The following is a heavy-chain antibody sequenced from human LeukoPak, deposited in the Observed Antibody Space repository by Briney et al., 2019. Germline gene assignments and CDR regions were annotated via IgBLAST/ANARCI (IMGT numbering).Heavy chain of an antibody. CDR1: GFIFTNYF. D-gene: IGHD3-3*01. CDR3: ARDVRFRTQTDAFDI. V-gene: IGHV3-30-3*01. J-gene: IGHJ3*02. Sequence: GGSLRLSCAASGFIFTNYFMSWVRQAPGKWLEWVAVISYDGSNKYYADSVKGRFTISRGNSKNTLYLQMNSLRAEDTAVYYCARDVRFRTQTDAFDIWGQGTMVTVSS. CDR2: ISYDGSNK.